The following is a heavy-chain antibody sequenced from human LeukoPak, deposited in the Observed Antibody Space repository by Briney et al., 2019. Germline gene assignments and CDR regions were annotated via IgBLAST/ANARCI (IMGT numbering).Heavy chain of an antibody. CDR3: TRGAPMVQIGVVY. D-gene: IGHD3-10*01. Sequence: KPGGSLRLSCAASGFTFSNAWMSWVRQAPGKGLEWVGRIKSKTDGGTTDYAAPVKGRVTISRDDSKNTLYLQMNSLKTEDTAVYYCTRGAPMVQIGVVYWGQGTLVTVSS. V-gene: IGHV3-15*01. J-gene: IGHJ4*02. CDR1: GFTFSNAW. CDR2: IKSKTDGGTT.